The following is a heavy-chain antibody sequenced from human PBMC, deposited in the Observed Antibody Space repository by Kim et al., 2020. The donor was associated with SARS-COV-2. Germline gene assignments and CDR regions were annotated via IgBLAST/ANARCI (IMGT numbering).Heavy chain of an antibody. Sequence: DYAEAVKGRISINADTSKNQFSLQLNSVTPEDTAIYYCARDYNGYRFDLWGQGTLVTVSS. J-gene: IGHJ4*02. V-gene: IGHV6-1*01. D-gene: IGHD5-12*01. CDR3: ARDYNGYRFDL.